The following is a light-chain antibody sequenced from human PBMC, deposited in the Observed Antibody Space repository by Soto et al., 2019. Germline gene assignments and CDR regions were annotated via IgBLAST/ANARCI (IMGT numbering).Light chain of an antibody. V-gene: IGKV3-11*01. CDR2: DAS. J-gene: IGKJ4*01. CDR1: QSVSSY. CDR3: QQRSNWPT. Sequence: EILFTQSPATLSLSPGERATLSCRASQSVSSYLAWYQQKPGQAPRLLIYDASNRATGIPARFSGSGSGTDFTLTISSLEPEDFAVYYCQQRSNWPTFGGGTKVDIK.